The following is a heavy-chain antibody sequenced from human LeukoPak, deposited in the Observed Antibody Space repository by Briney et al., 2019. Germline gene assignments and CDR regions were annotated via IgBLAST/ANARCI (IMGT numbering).Heavy chain of an antibody. J-gene: IGHJ5*02. CDR1: GGSISSHY. CDR2: FYYSGST. CDR3: ARSGPDSSSFGSSTSFDP. V-gene: IGHV4-59*11. Sequence: SETLSLTCTVSGGSISSHYWSWIRQPPGKGLEWIGYFYYSGSTNYNPSLKSRVTISVDTSKNQFSLKLSSVTAADTAVFYCARSGPDSSSFGSSTSFDPWGQGTLVTVSS. D-gene: IGHD6-6*01.